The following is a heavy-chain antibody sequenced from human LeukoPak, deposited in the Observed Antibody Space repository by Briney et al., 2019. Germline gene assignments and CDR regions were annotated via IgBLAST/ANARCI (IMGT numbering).Heavy chain of an antibody. J-gene: IGHJ4*02. CDR1: GFTFSSYA. Sequence: GGSLRLSCAASGFTFSSYAMSWVRQAPGKGLEWVSAISGSGGSTYYADSMKGRFTSSRDNSKNTLYLQMNSLRAEDTAVYYCAKAASPTTRYFDYWGRGTLVTVSS. D-gene: IGHD1-26*01. CDR3: AKAASPTTRYFDY. CDR2: ISGSGGST. V-gene: IGHV3-23*01.